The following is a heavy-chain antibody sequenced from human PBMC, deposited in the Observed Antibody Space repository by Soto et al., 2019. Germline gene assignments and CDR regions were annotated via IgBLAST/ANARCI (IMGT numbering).Heavy chain of an antibody. D-gene: IGHD1-26*01. V-gene: IGHV3-21*01. CDR3: ARGSSHYYYYYMDV. CDR1: GFTFSSYS. CDR2: ISSSSSYI. J-gene: IGHJ6*03. Sequence: PGGSLRISCAASGFTFSSYSMNWVRQAPGKGLEWVSSISSSSSYIYYADSVKGRFTISRDNDKNSLYLQMNSLRAEDTAVYYCARGSSHYYYYYMDVWGKGTTVTVSS.